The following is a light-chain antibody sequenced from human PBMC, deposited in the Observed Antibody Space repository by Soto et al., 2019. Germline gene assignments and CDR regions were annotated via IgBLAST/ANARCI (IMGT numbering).Light chain of an antibody. Sequence: QSVLTQPPSVSAAPGQKVTISCSGRSSNLGNNYVSWYQHVPGTAPKLLIYENDKRPSGIPDRFSGSKSGTSATLDITGLQTGDEADYYCGTWDSTLLAEVFGGGTKLTVL. CDR1: SSNLGNNY. CDR2: END. CDR3: GTWDSTLLAEV. V-gene: IGLV1-51*02. J-gene: IGLJ2*01.